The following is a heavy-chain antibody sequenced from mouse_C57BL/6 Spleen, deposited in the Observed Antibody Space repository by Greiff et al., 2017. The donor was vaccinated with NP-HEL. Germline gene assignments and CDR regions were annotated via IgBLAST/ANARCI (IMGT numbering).Heavy chain of an antibody. CDR1: GYTFTSYW. J-gene: IGHJ3*01. Sequence: VQLQQPGAELVKPGASVKMSCKASGYTFTSYWITWVKQRPGQGLEWIGDIYPGSGSTNYNEKFKSKATLTVDTSSSTAYMPLSSLTSEDAAVYYCARGDIGDGAYWGQGTLVTVSA. V-gene: IGHV1-55*01. CDR3: ARGDIGDGAY. D-gene: IGHD2-14*01. CDR2: IYPGSGST.